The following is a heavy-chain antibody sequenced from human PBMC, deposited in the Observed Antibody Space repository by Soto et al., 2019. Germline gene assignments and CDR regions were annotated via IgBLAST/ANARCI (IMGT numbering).Heavy chain of an antibody. D-gene: IGHD4-17*01. CDR2: ISPLSGVT. J-gene: IGHJ4*01. CDR3: EREFAYGDSGLAL. Sequence: WARHDHGKGLEWMGWISPLSGVTNYAQRFQGRVTFTTDTSVNTAYMELRWLRAGDTALFFCEREFAYGDSGLALRGHGTAVPVSS. V-gene: IGHV1-2*02.